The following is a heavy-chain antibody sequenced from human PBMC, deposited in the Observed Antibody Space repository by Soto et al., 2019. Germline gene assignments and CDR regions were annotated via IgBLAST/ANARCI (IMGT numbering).Heavy chain of an antibody. V-gene: IGHV1-18*04. CDR2: SGNT. D-gene: IGHD3-3*01. Sequence: QVQLVQSGAEVKKPGASVTVSCKASGYTFSRHGISWVRQAPGQGLEWMAWSGNTNYAQKFQGRLTLTTNHSTRTAYMELRSLRTDDTAVYYCARGADDFSSGYYYEYWGQGTLVTLSS. CDR3: ARGADDFSSGYYYEY. CDR1: GYTFSRHG. J-gene: IGHJ4*02.